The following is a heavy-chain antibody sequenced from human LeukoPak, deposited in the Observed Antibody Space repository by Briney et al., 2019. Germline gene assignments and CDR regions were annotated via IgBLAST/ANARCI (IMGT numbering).Heavy chain of an antibody. CDR3: ARDFTDSGSSLVYYYYYYMDV. D-gene: IGHD1-26*01. Sequence: SETLSLTCTVSGGSISSYYWSWIRQPAGKGLEWIGRIYTSGSTNYNPSLKSRVTMSVDTSKNQFTLKLSSVTAADTAVYYCARDFTDSGSSLVYYYYYYMDVWGKGTTVTVSS. J-gene: IGHJ6*03. CDR1: GGSISSYY. V-gene: IGHV4-4*07. CDR2: IYTSGST.